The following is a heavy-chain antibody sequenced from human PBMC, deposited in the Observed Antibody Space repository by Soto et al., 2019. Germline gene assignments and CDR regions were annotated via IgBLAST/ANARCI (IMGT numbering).Heavy chain of an antibody. CDR2: IYYSGST. D-gene: IGHD6-13*01. J-gene: IGHJ4*02. Sequence: TLSLTCTVSGGSISSYYWSWIRQPPGKGLEWIGYIYYSGSTNYNPSLKSRVTISVDTSKNQFSLKLSSVTAADTAVYYCARDKYSSSWFDYWGQGTLVTVSS. CDR3: ARDKYSSSWFDY. V-gene: IGHV4-59*01. CDR1: GGSISSYY.